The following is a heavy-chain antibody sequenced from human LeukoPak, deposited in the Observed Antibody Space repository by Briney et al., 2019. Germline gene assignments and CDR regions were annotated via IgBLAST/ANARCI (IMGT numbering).Heavy chain of an antibody. J-gene: IGHJ6*02. V-gene: IGHV3-9*01. CDR3: AKGDVPHYYYYYGMDV. Sequence: AGGSLRLSCAASGFTFDDYAMHWVRHAPGKGLEWVSGISWNSGSIGYADSVKGRFTISRDNAKNSLYLQMNSLRAEDTALYYCAKGDVPHYYYYYGMDVWGQGTTVTVSS. CDR1: GFTFDDYA. CDR2: ISWNSGSI.